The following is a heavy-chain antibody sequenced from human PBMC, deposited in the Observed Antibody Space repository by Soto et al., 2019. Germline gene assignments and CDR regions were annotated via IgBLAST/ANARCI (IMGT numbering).Heavy chain of an antibody. V-gene: IGHV3-15*01. CDR1: GFTFSNAW. D-gene: IGHD2-2*01. Sequence: EVQLVESGGGLVKPGGSLRLSCAASGFTFSNAWMSWVRQAPGKGLEWVGRIKSKTDGGTTDYAAPVKGRFTISRDDSKNTLYLQINSLKSEDTAVYYCTTGIVVVPAAMAFYYYYYMDVWGKATTDTGYS. CDR2: IKSKTDGGTT. CDR3: TTGIVVVPAAMAFYYYYYMDV. J-gene: IGHJ6*03.